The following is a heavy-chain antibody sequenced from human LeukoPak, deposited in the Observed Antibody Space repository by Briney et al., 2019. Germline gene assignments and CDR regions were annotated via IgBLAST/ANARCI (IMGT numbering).Heavy chain of an antibody. CDR1: GGSISSGGYY. CDR3: ARDRYGTGTSAFDI. Sequence: SQTLSLTCTVSGGSISSGGYYWSWIRQHPGKGLEWIGYIYYSGSTYYNPSLKSRVTISVDTSKNQFSLKLSSVTAADTAVYYCARDRYGTGTSAFDIWGQGTMVTVSS. CDR2: IYYSGST. D-gene: IGHD2-8*02. V-gene: IGHV4-31*03. J-gene: IGHJ3*02.